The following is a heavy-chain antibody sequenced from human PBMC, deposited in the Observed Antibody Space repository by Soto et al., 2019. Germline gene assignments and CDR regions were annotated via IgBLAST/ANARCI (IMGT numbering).Heavy chain of an antibody. CDR3: ATGIAAVRGWFDP. CDR1: GGSFSGYY. CDR2: INHSGST. Sequence: SETLSLTCAVYGGSFSGYYWSWIRQPPGKGLEWIGKINHSGSTNYNPSLKSRVTISADTSKNQFSLKLSSVTAADTAVYYCATGIAAVRGWFDPWGQGTLVTVSS. J-gene: IGHJ5*02. D-gene: IGHD6-13*01. V-gene: IGHV4-34*01.